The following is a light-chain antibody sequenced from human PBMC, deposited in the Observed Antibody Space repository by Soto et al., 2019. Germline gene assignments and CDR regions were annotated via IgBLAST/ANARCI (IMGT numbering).Light chain of an antibody. CDR3: ATWEDSLNGLI. CDR1: SSNIKTNG. J-gene: IGLJ2*01. V-gene: IGLV1-44*01. Sequence: QSVLTQPPSASGTPGQGVTISCSGGSSNIKTNGVSWYQQVPGAAPKLLIYSNIQRPSGAPDRFTGSKSGTSASLAIAGLQSEDEATYHCATWEDSLNGLIFGGGTKLTAL. CDR2: SNI.